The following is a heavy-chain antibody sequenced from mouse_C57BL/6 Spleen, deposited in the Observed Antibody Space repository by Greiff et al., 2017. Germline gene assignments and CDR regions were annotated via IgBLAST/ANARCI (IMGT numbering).Heavy chain of an antibody. D-gene: IGHD2-5*01. V-gene: IGHV1-26*01. CDR1: GYTFTDYY. Sequence: EVQLQQSGPELVKPGASVKISCKASGYTFTDYYMNWVKQSHGKSLEWIGDINPNNGGTSYNQKFKGKATLTVDKSSSTAYMELRSLTSEDSAVYYCANSYYSNYDDWGQGTTLTVSS. J-gene: IGHJ2*01. CDR2: INPNNGGT. CDR3: ANSYYSNYDD.